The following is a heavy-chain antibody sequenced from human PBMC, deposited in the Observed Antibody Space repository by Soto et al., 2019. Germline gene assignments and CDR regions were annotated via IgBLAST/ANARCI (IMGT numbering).Heavy chain of an antibody. V-gene: IGHV3-74*01. CDR2: INSDGSST. D-gene: IGHD3-10*01. Sequence: QSGGSLRLSCAASGFTFSSYWMHWVRQAPGKGLVWVSRINSDGSSTSYADSVKGRFTISRDNAKNTLYLQMNSLRAEDTAVYYWARDLTHQVGGVIITRLDQGMDAWGQGTTVTVSS. J-gene: IGHJ6*02. CDR1: GFTFSSYW. CDR3: ARDLTHQVGGVIITRLDQGMDA.